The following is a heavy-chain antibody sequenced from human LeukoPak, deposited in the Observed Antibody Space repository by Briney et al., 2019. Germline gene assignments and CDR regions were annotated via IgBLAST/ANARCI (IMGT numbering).Heavy chain of an antibody. J-gene: IGHJ4*02. CDR3: ARVQSTVRGIQGPFDL. Sequence: PGGSLRLSCAASGVTFSTYAMHWVRQAPGKGLEYVSAIKNNGGGTYYASSVQGRFTVSRDNSRSTLYLQMDSLRPDDMAIYYCARVQSTVRGIQGPFDLWGQGTLVTVS. CDR2: IKNNGGGT. D-gene: IGHD3-10*01. V-gene: IGHV3-64*01. CDR1: GVTFSTYA.